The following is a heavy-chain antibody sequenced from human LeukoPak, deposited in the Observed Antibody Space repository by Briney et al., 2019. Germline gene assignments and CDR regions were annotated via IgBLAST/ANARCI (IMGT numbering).Heavy chain of an antibody. V-gene: IGHV3-13*01. J-gene: IGHJ6*02. D-gene: IGHD2-8*01. CDR1: GFTFSSYD. CDR3: ARMPSYCTNGVCQFYYCGMDV. Sequence: PGGSLRLSCAASGFTFSSYDMHWVRQATGKGLEWVSAIGTAGDTYYPGSVKGRFTISRENAKNSLYLQMNSLRAGDTAVYYCARMPSYCTNGVCQFYYCGMDVWGQGTTVTVSS. CDR2: IGTAGDT.